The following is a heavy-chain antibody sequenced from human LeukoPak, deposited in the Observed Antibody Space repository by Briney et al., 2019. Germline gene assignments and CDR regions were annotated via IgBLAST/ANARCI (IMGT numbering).Heavy chain of an antibody. D-gene: IGHD3-22*01. V-gene: IGHV3-53*05. J-gene: IGHJ4*02. CDR2: IYSGDST. CDR3: ARAILVVITEIDY. Sequence: GGSLRLSCGASGFTVSNNYMSWVRQAPGKGLEWVSVIYSGDSTYYADSVKGRFTISRDNSKNTLYLQMNSLRAEDTAVYYCARAILVVITEIDYWGQGTLVTVSS. CDR1: GFTVSNNY.